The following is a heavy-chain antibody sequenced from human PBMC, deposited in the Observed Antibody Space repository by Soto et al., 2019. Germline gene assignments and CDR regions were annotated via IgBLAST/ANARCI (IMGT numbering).Heavy chain of an antibody. CDR1: GGSISSGGYY. J-gene: IGHJ6*02. D-gene: IGHD2-15*01. V-gene: IGHV4-31*03. CDR2: IYYSGST. Sequence: QVQLQESGPGLVKPSQTLSLTCTVSGGSISSGGYYWSWIRQHPGKGLEWIGYIYYSGSTYYNPSLQSRVTISVDTSKNQFSLKLSSVTAADTAVYYCARASVVVVAGNYYGMDVWGQGTTVTVSS. CDR3: ARASVVVVAGNYYGMDV.